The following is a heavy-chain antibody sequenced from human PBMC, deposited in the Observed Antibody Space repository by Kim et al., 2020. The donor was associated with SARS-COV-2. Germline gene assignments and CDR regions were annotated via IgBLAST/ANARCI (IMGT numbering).Heavy chain of an antibody. CDR2: ICYDGSNK. D-gene: IGHD6-19*01. V-gene: IGHV3-33*01. J-gene: IGHJ4*02. CDR3: AREEQWEGGGVY. Sequence: GGSLRLSCAASGFTFSSYGMHWVRQAPGKGLEWVAVICYDGSNKYYADSVKGRFTISRDNSKNTLYLQMNSLRAEDTALYYCAREEQWEGGGVYWGQGTLVTVSS. CDR1: GFTFSSYG.